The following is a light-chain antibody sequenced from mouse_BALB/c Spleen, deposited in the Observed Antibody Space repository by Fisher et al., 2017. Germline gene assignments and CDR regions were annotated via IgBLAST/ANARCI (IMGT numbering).Light chain of an antibody. J-gene: IGKJ5*01. CDR1: SSVSY. Sequence: IVMTQTPAIMSASPGEKVTITCSASSSVSYMHWFQQKPGTSPKLWIYSTSKLASGVPGRFSGSGSGNSYSLTISSMEAEDVATYYCQQWSSNPLTFGAGTKLELK. V-gene: IGKV4-57*01. CDR3: QQWSSNPLT. CDR2: STS.